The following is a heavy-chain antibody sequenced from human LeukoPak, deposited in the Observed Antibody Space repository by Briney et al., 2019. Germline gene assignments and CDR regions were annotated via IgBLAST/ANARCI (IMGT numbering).Heavy chain of an antibody. Sequence: SETLSLTCTVSGGSISSYYWSWILQPPGEGLEWIVYIYYSGSTNYNPSLKSRVTISVDTSKNQFSLKLNSVTAADTAVYYCARQSITVAGISFDYWGQGTLVTVSS. D-gene: IGHD6-19*01. CDR1: GGSISSYY. V-gene: IGHV4-59*08. CDR2: IYYSGST. J-gene: IGHJ4*02. CDR3: ARQSITVAGISFDY.